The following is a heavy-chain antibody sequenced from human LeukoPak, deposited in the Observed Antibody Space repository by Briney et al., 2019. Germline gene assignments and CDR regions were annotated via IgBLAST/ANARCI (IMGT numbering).Heavy chain of an antibody. CDR3: ARESIAARGGAFDI. V-gene: IGHV3-30*04. CDR2: ISYDGSNK. Sequence: PGGSLRLSCAASGFTFSSYAMHWVRQAPGKGLEWVAVISYDGSNKYYADSVKGRFTISRDNSKNTLYLQMNSLRAEDTAVYYCARESIAARGGAFDIWGQGTMVTVSS. D-gene: IGHD6-6*01. J-gene: IGHJ3*02. CDR1: GFTFSSYA.